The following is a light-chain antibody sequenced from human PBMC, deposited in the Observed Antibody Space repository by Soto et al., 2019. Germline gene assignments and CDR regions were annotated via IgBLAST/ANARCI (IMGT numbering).Light chain of an antibody. J-gene: IGLJ2*01. CDR3: SSYAFSNKFLV. Sequence: QSALTQPPSASGSPGQSVTISCTGTSSDVGGYDFVSWYQQHPGKAPTLIIYEVSKRPSGVPDRFSGSKSGNTASLTVSGLQSEDEADYYCSSYAFSNKFLVFGGGTKLTVL. V-gene: IGLV2-8*01. CDR1: SSDVGGYDF. CDR2: EVS.